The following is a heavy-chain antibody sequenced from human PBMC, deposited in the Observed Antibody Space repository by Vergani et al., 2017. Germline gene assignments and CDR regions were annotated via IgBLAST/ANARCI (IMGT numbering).Heavy chain of an antibody. CDR2: ISSSSSYR. CDR3: ARDRGSSWYSNAFDI. J-gene: IGHJ3*02. V-gene: IGHV3-21*01. Sequence: EVQLVESGGGLVKPGGSLRLSCAASGFTFSSYSMNWVRQAPGKGLEWVSSISSSSSYRYYADSVKGRFTISRDNAKNSLYLQMNSLRAEDTAVYYCARDRGSSWYSNAFDIWGQGTMVTVSS. D-gene: IGHD6-13*01. CDR1: GFTFSSYS.